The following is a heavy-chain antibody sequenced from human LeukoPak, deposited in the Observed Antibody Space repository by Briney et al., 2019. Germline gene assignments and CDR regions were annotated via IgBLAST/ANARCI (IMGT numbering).Heavy chain of an antibody. CDR2: ISSGGRTI. Sequence: GGSLRLSCAASGFTFSDYYMRWIRQAPGKGLEWVSYISSGGRTIYYADSVKGRFTMSRDNAKNSLYLQMNSLRAEDTAVYYCARPVVAATTPDTFDIWGQGTMVTVSS. CDR1: GFTFSDYY. J-gene: IGHJ3*02. V-gene: IGHV3-11*04. D-gene: IGHD2-15*01. CDR3: ARPVVAATTPDTFDI.